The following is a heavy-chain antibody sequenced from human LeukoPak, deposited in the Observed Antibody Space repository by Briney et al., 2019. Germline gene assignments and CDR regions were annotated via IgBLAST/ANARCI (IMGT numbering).Heavy chain of an antibody. Sequence: SETLSLTCAVYGGSFSGYYWSWIRQPPGKGLEWIGYIYYSGSTNYNPSLKSRVTISVDTSKNQFSLKLSSVTAAGTAVYYCARQAIDTLYISWFDPWGQGTLVTVSS. V-gene: IGHV4-59*08. CDR3: ARQAIDTLYISWFDP. D-gene: IGHD2-2*02. CDR1: GGSFSGYY. J-gene: IGHJ5*02. CDR2: IYYSGST.